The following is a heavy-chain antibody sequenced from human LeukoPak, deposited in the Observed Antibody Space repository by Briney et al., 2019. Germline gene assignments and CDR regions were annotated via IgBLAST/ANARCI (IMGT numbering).Heavy chain of an antibody. CDR3: ARNLRVLVEIGYFDY. D-gene: IGHD2-21*01. J-gene: IGHJ4*02. CDR2: ISGSGGST. V-gene: IGHV3-23*01. Sequence: PGGSLRLSCAASGFTFSSYAMSWVRQAPGKGLEWVSAISGSGGSTYYADSVKGRFTISRDNPKNTLYLQMNSLRAEDTAVYYCARNLRVLVEIGYFDYWGQGTLVTVSS. CDR1: GFTFSSYA.